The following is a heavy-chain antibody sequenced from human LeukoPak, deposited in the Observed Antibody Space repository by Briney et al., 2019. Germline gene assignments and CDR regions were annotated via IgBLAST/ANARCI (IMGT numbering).Heavy chain of an antibody. CDR2: ISGSGATH. V-gene: IGHV3-23*01. CDR1: GFTFSSNA. CDR3: AKCSGGGDCYSPLDY. D-gene: IGHD2-21*02. Sequence: GGSLRLSCAASGFTFSSNAMSGVRQAPGKGLEWVSAISGSGATHSSAESVKGRFPISRDSSKNTLYLQMNSLRAEDTAVYYCAKCSGGGDCYSPLDYWGQGTLVTVSS. J-gene: IGHJ4*02.